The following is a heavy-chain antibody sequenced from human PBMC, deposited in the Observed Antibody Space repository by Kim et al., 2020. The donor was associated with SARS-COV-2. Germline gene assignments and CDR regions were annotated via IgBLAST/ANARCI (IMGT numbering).Heavy chain of an antibody. CDR1: GFTFGDYA. CDR3: TRDSPPQHIAVAGTTPYYYGMDV. J-gene: IGHJ6*02. Sequence: GGSLRLSCTASGFTFGDYAMSWVRQAPGKGLEWVGFIRSKAYGGTTEYAASVKGRFTISRDDSKSIAYLQMNSLKTEDTAVYYCTRDSPPQHIAVAGTTPYYYGMDVWGQGTTVTVSS. CDR2: IRSKAYGGTT. V-gene: IGHV3-49*04. D-gene: IGHD6-19*01.